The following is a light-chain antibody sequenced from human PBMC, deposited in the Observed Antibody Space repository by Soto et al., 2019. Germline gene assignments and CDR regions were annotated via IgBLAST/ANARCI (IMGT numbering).Light chain of an antibody. CDR1: QTVLYDSNNKNY. V-gene: IGKV4-1*01. CDR2: WAS. J-gene: IGKJ2*01. Sequence: DIVMTQSPDSLAVSLGERATINCKFSQTVLYDSNNKNYLTWYQQKPGQPPKLLIYWASTRESGVPDRFSGSGSGTDFTLTISSLQAEDVAVYYCQQYYNIPYTFGQGTKLEI. CDR3: QQYYNIPYT.